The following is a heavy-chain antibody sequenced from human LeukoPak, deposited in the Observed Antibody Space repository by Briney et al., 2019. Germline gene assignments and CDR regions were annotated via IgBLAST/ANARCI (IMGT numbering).Heavy chain of an antibody. Sequence: PSETLSLTCTVSGGSISSYYWSWIRQSPGKGLECIGYIHYTGSTNYNPSLKSRVTISVETSKNQFSLKLTSVTAADTAVYYCARHRFLFDASGYRYFDSWGQGTLVTVSS. CDR2: IHYTGST. D-gene: IGHD3-22*01. CDR3: ARHRFLFDASGYRYFDS. J-gene: IGHJ4*02. CDR1: GGSISSYY. V-gene: IGHV4-59*08.